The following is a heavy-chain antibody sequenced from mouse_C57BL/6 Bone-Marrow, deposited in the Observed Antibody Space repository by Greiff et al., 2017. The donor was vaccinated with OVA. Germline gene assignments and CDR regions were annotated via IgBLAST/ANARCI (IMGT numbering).Heavy chain of an antibody. CDR3: ARQLFAY. CDR1: GYAFSSSW. CDR2: IYPGDGDT. D-gene: IGHD4-1*02. Sequence: VQGVESGPELVKPGASVKISCKASGYAFSSSWMNWVKQRPGKGLEWIGRIYPGDGDTNYNGKFKGKATLTADKSSSTAYMQLSSLTSEDSAVYFCARQLFAYWGQGTLVTVSA. V-gene: IGHV1-82*01. J-gene: IGHJ3*01.